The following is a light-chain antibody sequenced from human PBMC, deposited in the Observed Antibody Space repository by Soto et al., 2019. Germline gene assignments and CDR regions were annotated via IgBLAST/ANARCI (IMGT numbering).Light chain of an antibody. Sequence: EIVLTQSPATLSLSPGERATLSCGASQSINSNYLAWYQQKPGLAPRLVIYDTSRRAPGIPDRLTGSGSGTDFTLTISRLEPEDSAIYYCQQYGSSPTFGQGLRLEIK. CDR2: DTS. CDR1: QSINSNY. V-gene: IGKV3D-20*01. J-gene: IGKJ5*01. CDR3: QQYGSSPT.